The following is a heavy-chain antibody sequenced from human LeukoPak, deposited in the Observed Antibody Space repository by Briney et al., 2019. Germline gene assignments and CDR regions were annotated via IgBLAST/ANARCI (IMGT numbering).Heavy chain of an antibody. Sequence: GGSLRLSCAASGFTFSSYGINWVRQAPGKGLEWVSSIDGTGRTTDYADSVKGRFTISRDNSKNTVFLQMNSLRPEDTAVYYCFTGRHYYYDSWGQGTLVTVSS. CDR1: GFTFSSYG. CDR2: IDGTGRTT. V-gene: IGHV3-23*01. J-gene: IGHJ5*01. D-gene: IGHD3-22*01. CDR3: FTGRHYYYDS.